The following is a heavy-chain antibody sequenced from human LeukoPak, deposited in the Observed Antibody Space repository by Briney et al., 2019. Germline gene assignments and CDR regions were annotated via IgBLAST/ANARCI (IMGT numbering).Heavy chain of an antibody. V-gene: IGHV3-13*01. CDR3: VREAYGSGTLAYDY. Sequence: PGGSLRLSCAASGFTFSSYEMHWVLQVAGRGLEWVAAIGVSGGTYYSNSAKGRFTISRESAKNSFYVQMNGLRAGDTAVYYCVREAYGSGTLAYDYWGHGSLVTVSS. J-gene: IGHJ4*01. CDR1: GFTFSSYE. D-gene: IGHD3-10*01. CDR2: IGVSGGT.